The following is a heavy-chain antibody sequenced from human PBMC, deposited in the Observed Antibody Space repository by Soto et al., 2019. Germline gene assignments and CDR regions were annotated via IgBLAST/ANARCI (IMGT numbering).Heavy chain of an antibody. V-gene: IGHV1-3*04. CDR2: FNTGNGNT. Sequence: ASVKVSCKASGYTFTNYALHWVRQAPGQRLEWMGWFNTGNGNTKSSQNFQGRVTFSRDTSATTAYMELSSLRVEDTAIYHCAKGRTASCYSAVDSWGQGTQVTVSS. J-gene: IGHJ4*02. D-gene: IGHD2-2*01. CDR1: GYTFTNYA. CDR3: AKGRTASCYSAVDS.